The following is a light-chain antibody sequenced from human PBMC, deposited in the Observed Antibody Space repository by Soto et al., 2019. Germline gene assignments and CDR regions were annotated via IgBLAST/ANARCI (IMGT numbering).Light chain of an antibody. CDR1: SSDVGGYNY. CDR3: SSYTSNKTLVA. Sequence: QSVLTQPASVSGSPAQSITISCTGTSSDVGGYNYVSWYQQHPGKAPKLIIYDVSNRPSGVSNRFSVSKSGNTTSLTISGLQAEDEDDYYCSSYTSNKTLVAFGGGTKVTVL. V-gene: IGLV2-14*01. J-gene: IGLJ2*01. CDR2: DVS.